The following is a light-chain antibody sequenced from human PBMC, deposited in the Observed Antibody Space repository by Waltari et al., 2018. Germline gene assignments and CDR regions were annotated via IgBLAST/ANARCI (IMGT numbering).Light chain of an antibody. CDR1: SSAVGSYNL. J-gene: IGLJ2*01. CDR3: CSYAGSSTWV. CDR2: EGS. V-gene: IGLV2-23*01. Sequence: QSALTQPASVSGSPGQPITISCTRASSAVGSYNLVPWYQQHPGKAPKLMIYEGSKRPSGVSNRFSGSKSGNTASLTISGLQAEDEADYYCCSYAGSSTWVFGGGTKLTVL.